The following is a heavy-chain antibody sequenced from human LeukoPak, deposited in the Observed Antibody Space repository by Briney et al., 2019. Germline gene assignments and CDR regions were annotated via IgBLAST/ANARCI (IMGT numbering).Heavy chain of an antibody. J-gene: IGHJ4*02. CDR2: ISSDGSNK. CDR1: GFTFRDYN. V-gene: IGHV3-30*03. CDR3: ARDRRGPFDY. Sequence: GRSLRLSCAASGFTFRDYNMHWVRQAPGKGLEWVAVISSDGSNKFYADSVKGRFTISRDNAKNSLYLQMNSLRAEDTAVYYCARDRRGPFDYWGQGTLVTVSS. D-gene: IGHD3-10*01.